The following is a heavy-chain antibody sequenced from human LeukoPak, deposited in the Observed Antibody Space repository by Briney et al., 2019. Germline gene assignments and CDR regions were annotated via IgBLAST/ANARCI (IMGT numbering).Heavy chain of an antibody. CDR3: ARVGTHWYFNL. CDR1: GGSISSNY. J-gene: IGHJ2*01. CDR2: IHYSGST. V-gene: IGHV4-59*01. Sequence: SEPLSLTCTVSGGSISSNYWSWIRQPPGKGLEWIGHIHYSGSTNSNPSPKSRVTISLDMSKSQFSLKLNSVTAADTAVYYCARVGTHWYFNLWGRGTMVAASS.